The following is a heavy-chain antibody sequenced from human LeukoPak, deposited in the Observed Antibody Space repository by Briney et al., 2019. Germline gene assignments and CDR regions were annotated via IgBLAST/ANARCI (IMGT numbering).Heavy chain of an antibody. CDR2: IYYSGST. CDR3: AREWSPLAGWITVTTEGAFDI. D-gene: IGHD4-17*01. Sequence: SETLSLTCTVSGGSISSYYWSWIRQPPGKGLEWIGYIYYSGSTNYNPSLKSRVTISVDTSKNQFSLKLSSVTAADTAVYYCAREWSPLAGWITVTTEGAFDIWGQGTMVTVSS. V-gene: IGHV4-59*01. CDR1: GGSISSYY. J-gene: IGHJ3*02.